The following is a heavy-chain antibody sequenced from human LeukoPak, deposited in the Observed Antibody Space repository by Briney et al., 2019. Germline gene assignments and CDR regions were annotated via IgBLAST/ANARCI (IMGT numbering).Heavy chain of an antibody. CDR3: VRHKDGSSNFDY. CDR2: IYHSGST. V-gene: IGHV4-30-2*03. Sequence: PSETLSLTCAVSGGSISSGGYSWSWIRQPPGKGLEWIGYIYHSGSTYYNPSLKSRVTMSVDTSKNQFSLKLTSVTAADTSMYYCVRHKDGSSNFDYWGQGTLVTVSS. CDR1: GGSISSGGYS. J-gene: IGHJ4*01. D-gene: IGHD1-26*01.